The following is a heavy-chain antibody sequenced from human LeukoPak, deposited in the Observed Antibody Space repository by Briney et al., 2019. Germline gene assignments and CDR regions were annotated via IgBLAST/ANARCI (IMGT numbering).Heavy chain of an antibody. CDR1: GFTVSSHY. V-gene: IGHV3-66*01. J-gene: IGHJ5*02. CDR2: IYSGGST. D-gene: IGHD3-10*01. Sequence: GGSLRLSCAASGFTVSSHYMSWVRQAPGKGLEWVSVIYSGGSTYYADSVKGRFTISRDNSKNTLYLQMNGLRAEDTAVYYCAKGRGSGSYYNWFDPWGQGTLVTVSS. CDR3: AKGRGSGSYYNWFDP.